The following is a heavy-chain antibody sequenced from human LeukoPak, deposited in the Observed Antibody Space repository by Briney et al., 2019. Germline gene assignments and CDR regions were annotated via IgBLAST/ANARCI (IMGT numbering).Heavy chain of an antibody. CDR3: VRGSKRLVGATSFGY. D-gene: IGHD1-26*01. CDR2: ISSSSSYT. J-gene: IGHJ4*02. Sequence: GGSLRLSCAASGFTFSDYYMSWIRQAPGKGLEWVSYISSSSSYTNYADSVKGRFTISRDNAKNSLYLQMNSLRAEDTAVYYCVRGSKRLVGATSFGYWGQGTLVTVSS. CDR1: GFTFSDYY. V-gene: IGHV3-11*06.